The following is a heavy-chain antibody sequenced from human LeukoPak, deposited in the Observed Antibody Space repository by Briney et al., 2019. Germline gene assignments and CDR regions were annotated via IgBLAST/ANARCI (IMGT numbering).Heavy chain of an antibody. CDR2: IYYSGST. J-gene: IGHJ5*02. CDR1: GGSISSYY. V-gene: IGHV4-59*01. CDR3: ARVGVRGVIPNWFDP. Sequence: SETLSLTCTVSGGSISSYYWSWIRQPPGKGLEWIGYIYYSGSTNYNPSLKSRVTISVDTSKNQFSLKLSSVTAADTAVYYCARVGVRGVIPNWFDPWGQGTLVTVSS. D-gene: IGHD3-10*01.